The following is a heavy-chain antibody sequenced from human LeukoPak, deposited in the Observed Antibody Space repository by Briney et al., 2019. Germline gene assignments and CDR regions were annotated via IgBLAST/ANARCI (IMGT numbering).Heavy chain of an antibody. D-gene: IGHD3-10*01. CDR2: IRFDGTSE. CDR1: GFTFSSFG. J-gene: IGHJ4*02. Sequence: PGGSLRLSCAASGFTFSSFGMHWVRQAPGKGLEWVAFIRFDGTSEFYADSVKARFTISRDNAKNSLYLQMNSLRAEDTAVYYCAGDGSGSYYFDYWGQGTLVTVSS. V-gene: IGHV3-30*02. CDR3: AGDGSGSYYFDY.